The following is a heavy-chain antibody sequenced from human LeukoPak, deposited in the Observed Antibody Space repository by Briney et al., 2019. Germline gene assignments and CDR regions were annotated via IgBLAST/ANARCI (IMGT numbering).Heavy chain of an antibody. Sequence: GGSLRLSCAASGFTFSSYEMNWVRQAPGKGLEWVSYISSSGGTIYYADSVKGRFTISRDNAKNSLYLQMNSLRAEDTAVYYCAELGITMIGGVWGKGTTVTISS. J-gene: IGHJ6*04. CDR1: GFTFSSYE. D-gene: IGHD3-10*02. CDR3: AELGITMIGGV. V-gene: IGHV3-48*03. CDR2: ISSSGGTI.